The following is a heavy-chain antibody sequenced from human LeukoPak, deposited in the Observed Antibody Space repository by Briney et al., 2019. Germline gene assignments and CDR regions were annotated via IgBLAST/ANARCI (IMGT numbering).Heavy chain of an antibody. CDR1: GGSISSSNW. D-gene: IGHD6-13*01. J-gene: IGHJ5*02. Sequence: PSETLSLTCAVSGGSISSSNWWSWVRQPPGKGLEWIGEIYHSGSTYYNPSLKSRVTVSVDTSKNQFSLRLSSVTAADTAVYYCARELSSTPPGFDPWGQGTLVTVSS. V-gene: IGHV4-4*02. CDR3: ARELSSTPPGFDP. CDR2: IYHSGST.